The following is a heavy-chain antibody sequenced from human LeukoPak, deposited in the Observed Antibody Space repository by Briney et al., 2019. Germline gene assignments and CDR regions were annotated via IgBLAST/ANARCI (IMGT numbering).Heavy chain of an antibody. CDR1: GGSISSGSYY. D-gene: IGHD3-3*01. V-gene: IGHV4-61*02. Sequence: SETLSLTCTVSGGSISSGSYYWSWIRPPAGKGLEWIGRIYTGGSTNYNPSLKRRVTISVDTTKNQFSLKLSSVTAADTAVYYCARAGDFWSGYYTDYYYYYMDVWGKGTTVTVSS. J-gene: IGHJ6*03. CDR3: ARAGDFWSGYYTDYYYYYMDV. CDR2: IYTGGST.